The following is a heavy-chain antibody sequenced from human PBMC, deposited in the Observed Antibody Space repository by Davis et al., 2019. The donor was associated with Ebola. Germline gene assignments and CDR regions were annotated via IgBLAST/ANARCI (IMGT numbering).Heavy chain of an antibody. J-gene: IGHJ6*02. V-gene: IGHV4-34*01. D-gene: IGHD6-25*01. CDR3: ARGGGYGGYGMDV. CDR1: GVSFSGYY. Sequence: MPSETLSLTCAVYGVSFSGYYWNWIRQPPGKGLEWIGEINHSGRTNYNPSLTSRVTMSVDTSKNQFPLRVRSVTAADTAVYYCARGGGYGGYGMDVWGQGTTVTVSS. CDR2: INHSGRT.